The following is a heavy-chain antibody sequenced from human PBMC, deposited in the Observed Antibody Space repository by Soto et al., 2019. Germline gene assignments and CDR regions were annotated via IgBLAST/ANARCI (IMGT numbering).Heavy chain of an antibody. CDR2: IYYSGST. CDR1: GGSISSGGYY. CDR3: ARDPGYCSSTSCLSWFDP. Sequence: PSETLSLTCTVSGGSISSGGYYWSWIRQHPGKGLEWIGYIYYSGSTYYNPSLKSRVTISVDTSKNQFSPKLSSVTAADTAVYYCARDPGYCSSTSCLSWFDPWGQGTLVTVSS. J-gene: IGHJ5*02. V-gene: IGHV4-31*03. D-gene: IGHD2-2*01.